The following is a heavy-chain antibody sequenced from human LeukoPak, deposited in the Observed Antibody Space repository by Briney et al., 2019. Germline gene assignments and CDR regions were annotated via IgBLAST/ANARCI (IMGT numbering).Heavy chain of an antibody. CDR1: GFTFSSYG. J-gene: IGHJ4*02. V-gene: IGHV3-30*03. CDR3: ARGSPYYFDY. CDR2: ISYDGSNK. Sequence: PGGSLRLSCAASGFTFSSYGMHWVRQAPGKGLEWVALISYDGSNKYYADSVKGRFTISRDNSKNTLYLQMNSLRPEDKAVYYCARGSPYYFDYWGQGTLATVSS.